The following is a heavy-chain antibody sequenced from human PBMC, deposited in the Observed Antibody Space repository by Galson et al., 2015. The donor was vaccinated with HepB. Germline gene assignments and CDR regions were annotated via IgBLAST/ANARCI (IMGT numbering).Heavy chain of an antibody. Sequence: SVKVSCKASGYTFTSYYMHWVRQAPGQGLEWMGIINPSGGSTSYAQKFQGRVTMTRDTSTSTVYMELSSLRSEDTAVYYCARGDSSGYYYVNYYYYGMDVWGQGTTVTVSS. V-gene: IGHV1-46*01. CDR3: ARGDSSGYYYVNYYYYGMDV. D-gene: IGHD3-22*01. CDR2: INPSGGST. J-gene: IGHJ6*02. CDR1: GYTFTSYY.